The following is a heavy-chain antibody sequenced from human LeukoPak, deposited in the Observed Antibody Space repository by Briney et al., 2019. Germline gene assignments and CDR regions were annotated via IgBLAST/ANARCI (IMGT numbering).Heavy chain of an antibody. V-gene: IGHV3-30-3*01. D-gene: IGHD3-3*01. CDR2: ISYDGSNK. Sequence: PGGSLRLSCAASGFTFSGYAMHWVRQAPGKGLEWVAVISYDGSNKYYADSVKGRFTISRDNSKNTLYLQMSSLRAEDTAVYYCARSGQYYDFLEWLTHANAFDIWGQGTMVTVSS. CDR1: GFTFSGYA. J-gene: IGHJ3*02. CDR3: ARSGQYYDFLEWLTHANAFDI.